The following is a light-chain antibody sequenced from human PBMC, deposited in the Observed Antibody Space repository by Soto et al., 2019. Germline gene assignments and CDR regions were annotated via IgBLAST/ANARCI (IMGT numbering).Light chain of an antibody. V-gene: IGKV1-39*01. J-gene: IGKJ4*01. CDR3: QQSYSTPLT. Sequence: EIQMTQSPSSLSASVGDRATITCRASQSISSYLNWYQQKPGKAPKLLIYAASSLQSGVPSRFSGSGSGTDFTLTISSLQPEDFATYYCQQSYSTPLTFGGGTKVDIK. CDR2: AAS. CDR1: QSISSY.